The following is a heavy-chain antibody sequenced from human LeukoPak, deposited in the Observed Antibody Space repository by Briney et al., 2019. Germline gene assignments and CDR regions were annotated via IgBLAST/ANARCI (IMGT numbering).Heavy chain of an antibody. V-gene: IGHV3-23*01. CDR3: TRGPLRFLVPNDY. J-gene: IGHJ4*02. D-gene: IGHD3-3*01. CDR1: GFTFSTYG. Sequence: PGGSLRLSCAASGFTFSTYGMSWVRQAPGKGLEWVSAISGSGGSTYYADSVKGRFTISRDNSKNTLYLQMNSLRAEDTAVYYCTRGPLRFLVPNDYWGQGTLVTVSS. CDR2: ISGSGGST.